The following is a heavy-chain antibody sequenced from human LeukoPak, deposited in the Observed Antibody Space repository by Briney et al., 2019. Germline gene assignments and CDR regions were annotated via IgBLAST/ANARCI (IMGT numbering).Heavy chain of an antibody. V-gene: IGHV4-39*07. Sequence: SETLSLTCTVSGGSISSSSYYWGWIRQPPGKGLEWIGSIYYSGSTYYNPSLKSRVTISVDTSKNQFSLKLSSVTAADTAVYYCARSLRSSPDFDPWGQGTLVTVSS. D-gene: IGHD3-3*01. CDR3: ARSLRSSPDFDP. CDR1: GGSISSSSYY. CDR2: IYYSGST. J-gene: IGHJ5*02.